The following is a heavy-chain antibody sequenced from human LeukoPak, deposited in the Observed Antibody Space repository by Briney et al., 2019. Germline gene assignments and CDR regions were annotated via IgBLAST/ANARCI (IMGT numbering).Heavy chain of an antibody. Sequence: SETLSLTSTVSGGSISSYYWSWIRQPAGKGLEWIGRIHTSGSTNYSPSLKSRVTISVDTSKNQFSLKLSSVTAADTAVYYCARDRYYYDSSARYFDYWGQGTLVTVSS. D-gene: IGHD3-22*01. CDR1: GGSISSYY. CDR3: ARDRYYYDSSARYFDY. CDR2: IHTSGST. V-gene: IGHV4-4*07. J-gene: IGHJ4*02.